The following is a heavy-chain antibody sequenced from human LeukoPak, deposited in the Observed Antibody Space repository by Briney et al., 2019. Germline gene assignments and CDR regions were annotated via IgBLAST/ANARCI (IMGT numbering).Heavy chain of an antibody. CDR2: IYSGGST. V-gene: IGHV3-66*01. J-gene: IGHJ4*02. CDR3: ARDRHIVVVTASDY. Sequence: GGSLRLSCAASGFTVSSNYMSWVRQAPGKGLEWVSVIYSGGSTYYADSVKGRFTISRDNSKNTLYLQMNSLRAEDTAVYYCARDRHIVVVTASDYWGQGTLVTVSS. D-gene: IGHD2-21*02. CDR1: GFTVSSNY.